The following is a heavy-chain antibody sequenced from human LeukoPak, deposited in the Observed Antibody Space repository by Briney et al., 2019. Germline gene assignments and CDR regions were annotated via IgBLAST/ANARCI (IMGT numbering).Heavy chain of an antibody. CDR1: GITFSSYA. D-gene: IGHD6-19*01. V-gene: IGHV3-23*01. J-gene: IGHJ4*02. CDR3: AKGKTGAGTGGHNFDY. Sequence: GGSLRLSCAASGITFSSYAMSWVRQAPGKGLERVSAISGSSGNTYYADSVKGRFTISRDNSKDTLYLQMNSLGVEDTAIYYCAKGKTGAGTGGHNFDYWGQGTLVTISS. CDR2: ISGSSGNT.